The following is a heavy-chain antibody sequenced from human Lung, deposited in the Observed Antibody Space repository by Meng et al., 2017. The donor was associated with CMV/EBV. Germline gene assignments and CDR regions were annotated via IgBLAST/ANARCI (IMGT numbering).Heavy chain of an antibody. CDR2: IIPISGTP. Sequence: TFSTHALSWVRQAPGQGLEWMGGIIPISGTPNYAQKFQGRVTITTDESTSAAYMEVSSLRSEDTAVYYCASGSPQAGGETPTGGLDSWGQGTLVTVSS. CDR3: ASGSPQAGGETPTGGLDS. J-gene: IGHJ4*02. V-gene: IGHV1-69*05. CDR1: TFSTHA. D-gene: IGHD3-10*01.